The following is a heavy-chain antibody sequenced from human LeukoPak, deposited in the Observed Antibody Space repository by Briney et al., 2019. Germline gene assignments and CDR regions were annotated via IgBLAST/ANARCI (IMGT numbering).Heavy chain of an antibody. CDR1: GFTVSSNY. J-gene: IGHJ6*02. CDR2: IYSDGST. V-gene: IGHV3-53*01. D-gene: IGHD1-14*01. CDR3: ARDTRNTLTNGMDV. Sequence: GGSLRLSCAASGFTVSSNYMSWVRQAPGKGLEWVSVIYSDGSTYYADSVKGRFTFSRDTYRNMLHLQMNSLGVEDTAVYYCARDTRNTLTNGMDVWGQGTTVTVSS.